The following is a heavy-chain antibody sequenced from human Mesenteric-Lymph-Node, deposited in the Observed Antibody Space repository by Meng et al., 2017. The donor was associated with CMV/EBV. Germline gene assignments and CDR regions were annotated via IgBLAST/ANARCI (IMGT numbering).Heavy chain of an antibody. CDR2: INPNSGGT. V-gene: IGHV1-2*02. CDR1: GYTFTGYY. J-gene: IGHJ4*02. D-gene: IGHD3-22*01. CDR3: AREGFDSSGYNFDY. Sequence: SGYTFTGYYMHWVRQAPGQGIEWMGWINPNSGGTNYAQKFQGRVTMTRDTSISTAYMELSRLRSDDTAVYYCAREGFDSSGYNFDYWGQGTLVTVSS.